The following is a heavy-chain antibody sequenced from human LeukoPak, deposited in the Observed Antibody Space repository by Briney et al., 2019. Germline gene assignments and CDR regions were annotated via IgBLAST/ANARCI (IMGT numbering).Heavy chain of an antibody. CDR1: GFTFSSYW. J-gene: IGHJ4*02. CDR3: ASGSGSYYKNDYFDY. Sequence: PGGSLRPSCAASGFTFSSYWMSWVRQAPGKGLEWVANIKQDGSEKYYVDSVKGRFTISRDNAKNSLYLQMNSLRAEDTAVYYCASGSGSYYKNDYFDYWGQGTLVTVSS. V-gene: IGHV3-7*01. D-gene: IGHD3-10*01. CDR2: IKQDGSEK.